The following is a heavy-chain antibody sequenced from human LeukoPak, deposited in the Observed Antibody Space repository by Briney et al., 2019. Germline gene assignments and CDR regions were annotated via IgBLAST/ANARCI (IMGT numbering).Heavy chain of an antibody. Sequence: PSETLSLICAVSGVSISSSSYYWGWIRQSPGKGLEWIGSIYDSGRTFYSPNLTSRVTISVDTTKNQFSLKLGSVTAADTAVYYCARTPYDSSGHYFDYWGQGTLVTVSS. J-gene: IGHJ4*02. V-gene: IGHV4-39*01. CDR3: ARTPYDSSGHYFDY. D-gene: IGHD3-22*01. CDR2: IYDSGRT. CDR1: GVSISSSSYY.